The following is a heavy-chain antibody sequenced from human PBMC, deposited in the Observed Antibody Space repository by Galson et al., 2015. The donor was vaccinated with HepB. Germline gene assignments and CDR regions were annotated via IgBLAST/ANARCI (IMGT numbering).Heavy chain of an antibody. CDR3: AVWFGDKVAYYYGMDV. Sequence: SVKVSCKAFGYTFTGYHIHWVRQAPGQGLEWMGRINPNSGGTNYAQKFQGRVTMTRDTSISTAYMELSRLRSDDTAVYYCAVWFGDKVAYYYGMDVWGQGTTVTVSS. CDR2: INPNSGGT. V-gene: IGHV1-2*06. D-gene: IGHD3-10*01. J-gene: IGHJ6*02. CDR1: GYTFTGYH.